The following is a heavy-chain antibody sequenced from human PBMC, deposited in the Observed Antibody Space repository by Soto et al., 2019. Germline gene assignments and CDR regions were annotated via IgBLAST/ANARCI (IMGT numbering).Heavy chain of an antibody. D-gene: IGHD2-21*01. CDR1: GGSFSGYY. J-gene: IGHJ6*02. V-gene: IGHV4-34*01. Sequence: QVQLQQWGAGLLKPSETLSLTCAVYGGSFSGYYWSWIRQPPGKGLEWIGEINHSGSTNYNPSLTSRVHISVDTSKNQFSVKLSSVTAADTAVYYCARGGTADYSGGGMDVWGQGTTVTVSS. CDR2: INHSGST. CDR3: ARGGTADYSGGGMDV.